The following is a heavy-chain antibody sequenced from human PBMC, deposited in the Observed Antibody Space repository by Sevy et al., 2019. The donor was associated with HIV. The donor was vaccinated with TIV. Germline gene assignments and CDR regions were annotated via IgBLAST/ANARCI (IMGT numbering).Heavy chain of an antibody. CDR1: GFTCTTYT. Sequence: GGSLRLSCAASGFTCTTYTMNWVRQAPGKGLEWVSSITSSSNYIYYADSVKGRFTISRDNAKDSVYLQMNSLRAEDTAVYYCARTYGSGSWEAFDVWGQGTMVTVSS. J-gene: IGHJ3*01. CDR2: ITSSSNYI. CDR3: ARTYGSGSWEAFDV. V-gene: IGHV3-21*01. D-gene: IGHD3-10*01.